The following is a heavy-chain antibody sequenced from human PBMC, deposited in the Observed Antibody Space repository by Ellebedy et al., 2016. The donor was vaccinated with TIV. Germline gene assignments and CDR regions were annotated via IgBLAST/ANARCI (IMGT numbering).Heavy chain of an antibody. Sequence: GESLKISXAASGFTFSSYWMSWVRQAPGKGLEFVANIKQDGSEEFYVDSVKGRFTISRDNAKNSLYLQMNSLRVEDTAVYYCARDAAHSAPFDSWGQGTLVTVSS. CDR1: GFTFSSYW. J-gene: IGHJ4*02. V-gene: IGHV3-7*03. CDR2: IKQDGSEE. D-gene: IGHD3-10*01. CDR3: ARDAAHSAPFDS.